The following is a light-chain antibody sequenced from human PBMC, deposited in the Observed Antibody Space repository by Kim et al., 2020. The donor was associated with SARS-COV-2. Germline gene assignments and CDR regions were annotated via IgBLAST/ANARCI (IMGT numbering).Light chain of an antibody. CDR3: QAWDSSTANYV. CDR2: QDS. J-gene: IGLJ1*01. V-gene: IGLV3-1*01. CDR1: KLGDKC. Sequence: PGQTASITCSGNKLGDKCASWYQQKPSQPPVLIIYQDSKRPSGIPERFSGSNAGNTATLTISGTQAMDEADYYCQAWDSSTANYVFGTGTKVTVL.